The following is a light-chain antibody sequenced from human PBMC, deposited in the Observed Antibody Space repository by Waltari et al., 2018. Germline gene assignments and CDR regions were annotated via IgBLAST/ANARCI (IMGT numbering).Light chain of an antibody. V-gene: IGKV3-11*01. CDR3: QQRSDWPLT. CDR1: QSISSS. CDR2: DAS. Sequence: EIVLTQSPATLSLSPGERATLSCRASQSISSSLAWYQQKVGQAPRLLIYDASNRATGIPVRFSGSGSGTDLTLTISSLEPEDFAVYYCQQRSDWPLTFGGGTKVEIK. J-gene: IGKJ4*01.